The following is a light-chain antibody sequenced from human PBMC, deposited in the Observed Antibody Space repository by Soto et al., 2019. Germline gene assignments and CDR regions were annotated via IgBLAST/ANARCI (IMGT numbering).Light chain of an antibody. J-gene: IGKJ2*03. Sequence: DIQMTQSPSTLSASIGDRVTITCRASQSISSWLAWYQQKPGKAPKLLIYKASNLESGVPSRFSVSGSGTEFTLTISCLQPDDFATYYCQKYNSYLYSFGQGTKLEIK. CDR2: KAS. V-gene: IGKV1-5*03. CDR3: QKYNSYLYS. CDR1: QSISSW.